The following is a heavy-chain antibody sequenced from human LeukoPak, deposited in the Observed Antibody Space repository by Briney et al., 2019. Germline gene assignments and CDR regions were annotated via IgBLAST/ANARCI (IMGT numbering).Heavy chain of an antibody. V-gene: IGHV3-23*01. CDR2: ISGSGGSA. Sequence: GGSLRLSCAASGFTFSSYAMTWVRQAPGKGLERVSAISGSGGSAYYADSVKGRFTISRDNSKNTLYLQMNSLRAEDTAVYYCAKTVSGSYSYQGGDYWGQGTLVTVSS. CDR1: GFTFSSYA. CDR3: AKTVSGSYSYQGGDY. J-gene: IGHJ4*02. D-gene: IGHD3-10*01.